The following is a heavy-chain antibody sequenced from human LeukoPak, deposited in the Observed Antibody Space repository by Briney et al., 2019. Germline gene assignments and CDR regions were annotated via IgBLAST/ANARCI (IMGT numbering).Heavy chain of an antibody. CDR1: GDPISSGDYY. CDR3: ARPYYYDSRIDP. CDR2: MYYSGST. V-gene: IGHV4-30-4*01. D-gene: IGHD3-22*01. Sequence: NPSQTQSLTCTLSGDPISSGDYYWSWIRQPPGKGLERFAYMYYSGSTYYNPSLKSRVTMSADTSKNQLSLKLSSVTAADTAVYYCARPYYYDSRIDPWGQGILVTVSS. J-gene: IGHJ5*02.